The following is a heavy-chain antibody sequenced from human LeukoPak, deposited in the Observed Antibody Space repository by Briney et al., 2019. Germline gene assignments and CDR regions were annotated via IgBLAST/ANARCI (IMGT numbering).Heavy chain of an antibody. J-gene: IGHJ4*02. V-gene: IGHV3-23*01. D-gene: IGHD6-13*01. CDR1: GFAFGSGA. Sequence: GGSLRLSCAVSGFAFGSGAMSWVRQSPARGLEWVASISPGGGTTYYADYVKGRFTISRDNSNNTLYVQMNSLRADDTAVYYCAKDILAAGLFFDYWGQGILVTVSS. CDR2: ISPGGGTT. CDR3: AKDILAAGLFFDY.